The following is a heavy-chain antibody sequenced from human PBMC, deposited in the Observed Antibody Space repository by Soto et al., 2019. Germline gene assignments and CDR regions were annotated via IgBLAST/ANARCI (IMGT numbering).Heavy chain of an antibody. CDR1: GYTFKSFY. D-gene: IGHD1-1*01. Sequence: QVQLVQSGAEVKKPGASVKVSCTASGYTFKSFYIHSLRQAPGQGLEGLGMINPTDVIVSFAQKFQDRRKLTTDRPTSALLRALNSMAREDTAVYFCASDFGLHRAVDTTAWFDLWGKGPLAKVSS. CDR2: INPTDVIV. V-gene: IGHV1-46*02. J-gene: IGHJ5*01. CDR3: ASDFGLHRAVDTTAWFDL.